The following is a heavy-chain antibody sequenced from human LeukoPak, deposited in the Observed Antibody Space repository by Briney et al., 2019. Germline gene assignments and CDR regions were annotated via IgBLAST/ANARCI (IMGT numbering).Heavy chain of an antibody. V-gene: IGHV3-74*01. CDR3: TREGLDP. J-gene: IGHJ5*02. D-gene: IGHD2-21*01. CDR1: GFTFTNYW. CDR2: IDGDGSST. Sequence: PGGSLRLSCAASGFTFTNYWMHWVRQAPGKGLVWVSRIDGDGSSTNYADSVRGRFTISRDNAKNTMYLQMNSLRAEDTAVYYCTREGLDPWGQGTLVTVSS.